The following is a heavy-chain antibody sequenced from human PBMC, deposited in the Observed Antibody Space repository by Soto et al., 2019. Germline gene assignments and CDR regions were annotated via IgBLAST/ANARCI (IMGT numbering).Heavy chain of an antibody. CDR3: ARVYSSGWYVWGNRYYFDY. CDR2: INHSGST. V-gene: IGHV4-34*01. Sequence: QVQLQQWGAGLLKPSETLSLTCAVYGGSFSGYYWSWIRQPPGKGLEWIGEINHSGSTNYNPSLKSRVTISVDTSKNQFSLKLSSVTAADTAVYYCARVYSSGWYVWGNRYYFDYWGQGTLVTVSS. D-gene: IGHD6-19*01. CDR1: GGSFSGYY. J-gene: IGHJ4*02.